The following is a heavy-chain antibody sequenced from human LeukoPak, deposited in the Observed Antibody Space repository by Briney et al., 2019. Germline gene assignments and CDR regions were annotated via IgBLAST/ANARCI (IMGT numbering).Heavy chain of an antibody. Sequence: GGPLRLSCAASGFTFSSYAMSWVRQAPGKGLEWVSAISGSGGSTYYADSVKGRFTISRDNSKNTLYLQMNSLRAEDTAVYYCAKDQTKDCSSTSCSPFDPWGQGTLVTVSS. CDR1: GFTFSSYA. D-gene: IGHD2-2*01. CDR2: ISGSGGST. CDR3: AKDQTKDCSSTSCSPFDP. J-gene: IGHJ5*02. V-gene: IGHV3-23*01.